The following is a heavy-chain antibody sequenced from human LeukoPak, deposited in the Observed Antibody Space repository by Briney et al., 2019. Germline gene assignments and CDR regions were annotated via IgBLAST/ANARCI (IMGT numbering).Heavy chain of an antibody. CDR2: ISSSAGTT. Sequence: PGGSLRLSCAASGFTFSSYEMNWVRQAPGKGLEWVSYISSSAGTTYYADSVKGRFTISRDNSRNTLYLQMNSLRAEDTAVYYCAARGYRNGPFDYWGQGTLVTVSS. CDR3: AARGYRNGPFDY. D-gene: IGHD5-18*01. V-gene: IGHV3-48*03. J-gene: IGHJ4*02. CDR1: GFTFSSYE.